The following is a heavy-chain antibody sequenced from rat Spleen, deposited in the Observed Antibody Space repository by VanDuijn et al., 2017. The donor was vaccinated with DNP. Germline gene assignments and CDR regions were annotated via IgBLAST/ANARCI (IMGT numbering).Heavy chain of an antibody. Sequence: EVQLVESGGGLVQPGRSLKLSCAASGFTFSKYGMAWVRQAPTRGLEWVASISTTGEYTHYRDSVKGRFTISRDNAKSSLYLQMNSLKSEDTATYYCARWSMAFAYWGQGTLVTVSS. CDR1: GFTFSKYG. CDR3: ARWSMAFAY. D-gene: IGHD4-2*01. J-gene: IGHJ3*01. CDR2: ISTTGEYT. V-gene: IGHV5S13*01.